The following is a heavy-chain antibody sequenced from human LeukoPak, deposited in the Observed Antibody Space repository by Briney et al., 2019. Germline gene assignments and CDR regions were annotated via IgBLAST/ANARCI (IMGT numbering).Heavy chain of an antibody. V-gene: IGHV3-48*03. Sequence: GGSLRLSCAVSGFTFSRYEMNWVRQAPGKGLEWGSYISGSGQTIYYADSVRGRFTTSRDNAKNSLFMQMNSLRAEDTAVYYCARYCGGDCYSNPYWGQGTLVTVSS. CDR2: ISGSGQTI. CDR3: ARYCGGDCYSNPY. D-gene: IGHD2-21*02. J-gene: IGHJ4*02. CDR1: GFTFSRYE.